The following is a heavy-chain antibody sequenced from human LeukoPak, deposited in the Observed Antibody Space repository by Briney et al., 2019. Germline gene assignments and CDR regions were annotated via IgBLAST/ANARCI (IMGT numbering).Heavy chain of an antibody. CDR3: ARIRNTAMVHDY. D-gene: IGHD5-18*01. CDR1: GGSISSGDYY. Sequence: SQTLSLTCTVSGGSISSGDYYWSCLRQPPGKGLEWIGYIYYSGSPYYNPSLKSRVTISVDTSKNQFSLKLSSVTAADTAVYYCARIRNTAMVHDYWGQGTLVTVSS. J-gene: IGHJ4*02. V-gene: IGHV4-30-4*01. CDR2: IYYSGSP.